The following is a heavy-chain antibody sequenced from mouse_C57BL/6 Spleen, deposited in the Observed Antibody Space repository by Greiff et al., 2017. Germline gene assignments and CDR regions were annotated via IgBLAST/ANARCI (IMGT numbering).Heavy chain of an antibody. CDR2: IDPSDSYT. CDR3: ARSTVVVFDY. D-gene: IGHD1-1*01. Sequence: QVQLQQPGAELVMPGASVKLSCKASGYTFTSYWMHWVKQRSGQGLEWIGEIDPSDSYTNYNQKFKGKSTLTVDKSSSTAYMQLSSLTSEDSAVYYCARSTVVVFDYWGQGTTLTVSS. CDR1: GYTFTSYW. V-gene: IGHV1-69*01. J-gene: IGHJ2*01.